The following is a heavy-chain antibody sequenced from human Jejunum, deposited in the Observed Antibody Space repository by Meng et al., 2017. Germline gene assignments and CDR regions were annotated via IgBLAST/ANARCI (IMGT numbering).Heavy chain of an antibody. CDR2: IFYSGPS. CDR1: GGSIYGADYY. Sequence: QVQLQESGPGLVKPSQTLSRTCLVSGGSIYGADYYWSGNRQPPGKGLEWIGDIFYSGPSHYNPSLKSRVFMSVDTSKNQFSLKLISVTAADTAVYYCARTMTDFYDSSGYSHFDYWGQGTLVTVSS. CDR3: ARTMTDFYDSSGYSHFDY. D-gene: IGHD3-22*01. J-gene: IGHJ4*02. V-gene: IGHV4-30-4*01.